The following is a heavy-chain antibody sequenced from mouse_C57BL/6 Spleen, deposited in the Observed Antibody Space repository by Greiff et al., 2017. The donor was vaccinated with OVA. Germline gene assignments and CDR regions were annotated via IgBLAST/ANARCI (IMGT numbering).Heavy chain of an antibody. CDR2: IDPEDGET. Sequence: EVKLQESGAELVKPGASVKLSCTASGFNIKDYYMHWVKQRTEQGLEWIGRIDPEDGETKYAPKFQGKATITADTSSKTAYLQLSSLTSEDTAVYYCARSYYGNYDYYAMDYWGQGTSVTVSS. D-gene: IGHD2-10*01. CDR3: ARSYYGNYDYYAMDY. CDR1: GFNIKDYY. J-gene: IGHJ4*01. V-gene: IGHV14-2*01.